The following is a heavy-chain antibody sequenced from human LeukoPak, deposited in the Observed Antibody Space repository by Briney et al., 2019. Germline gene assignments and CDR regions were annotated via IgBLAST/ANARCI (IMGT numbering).Heavy chain of an antibody. J-gene: IGHJ5*02. CDR2: INPSGGST. D-gene: IGHD5-18*01. V-gene: IGHV1-46*01. Sequence: VASVKVSCKAFGYTFTSYYMHWVRQAPGQGLEWMGIINPSGGSTSYAQKFQGRVTMTRDMSTSTVYMELSSLRSEDTAVYYCAREEEAWLQGTNWFDPWGQGTLVTVSS. CDR3: AREEEAWLQGTNWFDP. CDR1: GYTFTSYY.